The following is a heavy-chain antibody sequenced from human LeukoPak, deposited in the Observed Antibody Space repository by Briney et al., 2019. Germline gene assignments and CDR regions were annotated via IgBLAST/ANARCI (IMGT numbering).Heavy chain of an antibody. CDR3: ARVGYDSSGYPNTRPYYFDY. CDR2: ISTRGST. Sequence: SETLSLTCTVSGGSISSYYWSWIRQPAGKGLEWIGRISTRGSTNYNPSLKSRVTISVDTSENQFSLKLSSVTAADTAVYYCARVGYDSSGYPNTRPYYFDYWGQGTLVTVSS. D-gene: IGHD3-22*01. V-gene: IGHV4-4*07. CDR1: GGSISSYY. J-gene: IGHJ4*02.